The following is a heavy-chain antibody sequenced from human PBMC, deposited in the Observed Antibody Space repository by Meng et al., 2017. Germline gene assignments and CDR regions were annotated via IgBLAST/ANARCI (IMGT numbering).Heavy chain of an antibody. CDR3: ARSYSSGWYLRPDY. D-gene: IGHD6-19*01. J-gene: IGHJ4*02. Sequence: ASAMVFSNASGYTSIGYYTLWLRQAPGQGLEWRGRINPNSGGTNYAQKFQGRVTMTRDTSNSKAYMELNRLRSDDTAVYYCARSYSSGWYLRPDYWGQGTLVTVSS. V-gene: IGHV1-2*06. CDR2: INPNSGGT. CDR1: GYTSIGYY.